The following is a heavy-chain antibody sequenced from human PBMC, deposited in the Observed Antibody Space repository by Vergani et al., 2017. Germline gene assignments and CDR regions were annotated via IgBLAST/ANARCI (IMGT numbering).Heavy chain of an antibody. D-gene: IGHD3-10*01. CDR1: GGSISSGGYY. Sequence: QVQLQESGPGLVKPSQTLSLTCTVSGGSISSGGYYWSWIRQHPGKGLEWIGYIYYSGSTYYNPSLKSRVTISVDKSKNQFSRKLSSVTAADTAVYYCAREPGGWRCGEPPGNWFDPWGQGTLVTVSS. J-gene: IGHJ5*02. V-gene: IGHV4-31*03. CDR2: IYYSGST. CDR3: AREPGGWRCGEPPGNWFDP.